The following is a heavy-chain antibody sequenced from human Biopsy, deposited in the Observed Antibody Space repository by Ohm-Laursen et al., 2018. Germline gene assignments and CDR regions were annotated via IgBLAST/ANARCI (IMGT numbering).Heavy chain of an antibody. CDR3: ARHPTGFWFDP. CDR2: IYNTETT. J-gene: IGHJ5*02. Sequence: TLSLTCTVSGGSIGSSTTYYWAWPRQPPGKGLEWIGSIYNTETTFYNPSLKSRLTISVDPSKNQFSLKVSSVTAADTALYFCARHPTGFWFDPWGHRTLVTVSS. CDR1: GGSIGSSTTYY. V-gene: IGHV4-39*01.